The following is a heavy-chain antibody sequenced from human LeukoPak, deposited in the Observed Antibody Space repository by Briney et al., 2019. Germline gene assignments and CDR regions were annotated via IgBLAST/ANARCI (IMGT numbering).Heavy chain of an antibody. J-gene: IGHJ4*02. Sequence: SETLSLTCTVSGGSINSSSYYWGWIRQPPGKGLEWIGSIYYSGSTYYNPSLKSRVTISVDSSKNQFSLQLSSVTAADTAVYYCASGDYGKLIFDYWGQGTLVTVSS. CDR2: IYYSGST. D-gene: IGHD4-17*01. V-gene: IGHV4-39*07. CDR1: GGSINSSSYY. CDR3: ASGDYGKLIFDY.